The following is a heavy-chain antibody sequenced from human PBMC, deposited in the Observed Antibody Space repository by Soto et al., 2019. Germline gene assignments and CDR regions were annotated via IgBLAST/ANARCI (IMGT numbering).Heavy chain of an antibody. Sequence: GGSLRLSCAASGFSFSIYSMSWVRQAPGKGLEWVSAISSSSTYIYYADSVKGRFTISRDNAKNSLYLQMNSLRAEDTAVYYCARSPGRDGYNNFEYWGQGALVTVSS. D-gene: IGHD5-12*01. J-gene: IGHJ4*02. V-gene: IGHV3-21*01. CDR2: ISSSSTYI. CDR3: ARSPGRDGYNNFEY. CDR1: GFSFSIYS.